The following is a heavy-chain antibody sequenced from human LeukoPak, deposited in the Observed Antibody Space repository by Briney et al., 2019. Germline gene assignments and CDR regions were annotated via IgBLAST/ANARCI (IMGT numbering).Heavy chain of an antibody. V-gene: IGHV3-30*02. J-gene: IGHJ4*02. CDR2: IRYDGDTK. Sequence: PGGSLRLSCAASGFTFSSYGMHWVRQAPGKGLEWVAFIRYDGDTKFYADSVKGRFTISRDNSKNTLYLQMNSLRSEDTAVYYCAKNRLVAAGTAFDYWGQGTLVTVSS. D-gene: IGHD6-13*01. CDR1: GFTFSSYG. CDR3: AKNRLVAAGTAFDY.